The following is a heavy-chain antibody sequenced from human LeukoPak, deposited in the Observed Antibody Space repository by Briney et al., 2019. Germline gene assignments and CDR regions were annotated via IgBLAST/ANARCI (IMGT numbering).Heavy chain of an antibody. CDR2: ISYDGSNK. CDR3: ARDPTVDTAIVGYFDY. J-gene: IGHJ4*02. Sequence: GGSLRLSCAASGFTFRSYAMHWVRQVPGKGLEWVAVISYDGSNKYYADSVKGRFTISRDNSKNTLYLQMNSLRAEDTAVYYCARDPTVDTAIVGYFDYRGQGTLVTVSS. CDR1: GFTFRSYA. D-gene: IGHD5-18*01. V-gene: IGHV3-30*01.